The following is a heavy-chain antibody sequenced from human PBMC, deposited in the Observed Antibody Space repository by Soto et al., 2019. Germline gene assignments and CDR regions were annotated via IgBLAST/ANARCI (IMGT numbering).Heavy chain of an antibody. CDR2: ISYDGSNK. Sequence: PGGSLRLSCAASGFTFSSYGMHWVRQAPGKGLEWVAVISYDGSNKYYADSVKGRFTISRDNSKNTLYLQMNSLRAEDTAVYYCAKVGCSGGSCYRRIDYYGMDVWGQGTTVTV. CDR1: GFTFSSYG. J-gene: IGHJ6*02. D-gene: IGHD2-15*01. V-gene: IGHV3-30*18. CDR3: AKVGCSGGSCYRRIDYYGMDV.